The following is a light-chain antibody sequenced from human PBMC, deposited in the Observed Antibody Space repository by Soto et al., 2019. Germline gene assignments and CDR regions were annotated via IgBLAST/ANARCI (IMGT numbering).Light chain of an antibody. Sequence: LTQPASVSGSPGQSITISCTGASSDVGGYNYVSWYQHHPGKAPKLMIYDVSNRPSGVSNRFSGSKSGNTASLTISGLQPEDEADYYCSSYTTSNTRQIVFGTGTKVTVL. CDR2: DVS. CDR1: SSDVGGYNY. CDR3: SSYTTSNTRQIV. V-gene: IGLV2-14*03. J-gene: IGLJ1*01.